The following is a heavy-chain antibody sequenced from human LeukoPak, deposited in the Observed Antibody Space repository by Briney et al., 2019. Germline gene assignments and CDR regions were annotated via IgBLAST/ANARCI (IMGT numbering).Heavy chain of an antibody. CDR1: GFTFGDYG. CDR2: ISSSSSYI. V-gene: IGHV3-21*01. Sequence: GGSLRLSCITSGFTFGDYGLSWVRQAPGKGLEWVSSISSSSSYIYYADSVKGRFTISRDNAKNSLYLQMNSLRAEDTAVYYCARNEFDYWGQGTLVTVSS. J-gene: IGHJ4*02. CDR3: ARNEFDY. D-gene: IGHD1-1*01.